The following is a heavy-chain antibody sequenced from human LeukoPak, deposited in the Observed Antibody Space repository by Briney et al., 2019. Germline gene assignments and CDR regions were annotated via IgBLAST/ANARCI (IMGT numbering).Heavy chain of an antibody. CDR1: GYILTELS. D-gene: IGHD3-16*02. CDR3: ATGSRSYVWGSYRFDY. CDR2: FDPEDGET. Sequence: ASVKVSCKVSGYILTELSMHWVRQAPGKGLEWMGGFDPEDGETIYAQKFQGRVTMTEDTSTDTAYMELSSLRSEDTAVYYCATGSRSYVWGSYRFDYWGQGTLVTVSS. J-gene: IGHJ4*02. V-gene: IGHV1-24*01.